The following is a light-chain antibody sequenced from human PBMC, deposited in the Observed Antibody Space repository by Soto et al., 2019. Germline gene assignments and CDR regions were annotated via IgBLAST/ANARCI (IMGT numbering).Light chain of an antibody. CDR1: QSVSDK. V-gene: IGKV3-15*01. CDR2: DTV. Sequence: EIMMTQSPDTLSVSPGERATLSCRASQSVSDKVAWYQQTSGQPPKLLIYDTVSRAAGVPGRFSGSGSGTEFTLTISSLQSEDFAVYYCQQRSNWPPLTFGGGTKVDIK. CDR3: QQRSNWPPLT. J-gene: IGKJ4*01.